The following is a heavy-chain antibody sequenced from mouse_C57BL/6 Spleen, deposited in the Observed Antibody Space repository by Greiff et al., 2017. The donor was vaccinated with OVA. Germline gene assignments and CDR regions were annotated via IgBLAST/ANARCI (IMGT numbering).Heavy chain of an antibody. CDR2: INPNNGGT. D-gene: IGHD2-2*01. V-gene: IGHV1-26*01. J-gene: IGHJ2*01. Sequence: VQLQQSGPELVKPGASVKISCKASGYTFTDYYMNWVKQSHGKSLEWIGDINPNNGGTSYNQKFKGKATLTVDKSSSTAYMELRSLTSEDSAVYYCARIWLDYWGQGTTLTVSS. CDR3: ARIWLDY. CDR1: GYTFTDYY.